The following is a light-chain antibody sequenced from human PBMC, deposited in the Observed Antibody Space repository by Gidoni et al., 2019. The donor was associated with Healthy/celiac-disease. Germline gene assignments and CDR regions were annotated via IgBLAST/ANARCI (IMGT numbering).Light chain of an antibody. CDR1: QSVSSN. CDR2: GAS. Sequence: EIVMTQSPATLSVSPGGRATLSCRASQSVSSNLAWYQQKPGQAPRLLIYGASTRATGIPASFSGSGSGTEFTLTISGLQSEDFAVYYCQQYNNWPPWTFXQXTKVEIK. V-gene: IGKV3-15*01. CDR3: QQYNNWPPWT. J-gene: IGKJ1*01.